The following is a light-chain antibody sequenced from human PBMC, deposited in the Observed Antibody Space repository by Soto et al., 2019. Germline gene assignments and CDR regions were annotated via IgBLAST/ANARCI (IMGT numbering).Light chain of an antibody. CDR2: GAS. Sequence: TVMTESPSTLSVSPLSRATLSCRASQTVGFFLAWYQQKPGQAPRLLIYGASNRATGIPDRFSGSGSGTDFTLTISRLEPEDFAVYYCQQYGSSPRTFGQGTKVDIK. CDR3: QQYGSSPRT. J-gene: IGKJ1*01. V-gene: IGKV3-20*01. CDR1: QTVGFF.